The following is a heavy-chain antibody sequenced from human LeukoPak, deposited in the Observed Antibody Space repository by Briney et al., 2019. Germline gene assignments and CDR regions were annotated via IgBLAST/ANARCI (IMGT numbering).Heavy chain of an antibody. Sequence: SETLSLTCTVSNDSINDSYWTWIRQPPGKRLEWIGYISNSGTTKYNPSLKSRVTISVDTSNNQISLRLRSVTAADTAVYFCARGGRNFGYWGQGTLVTVSS. D-gene: IGHD1-26*01. J-gene: IGHJ4*02. V-gene: IGHV4-59*01. CDR2: ISNSGTT. CDR3: ARGGRNFGY. CDR1: NDSINDSY.